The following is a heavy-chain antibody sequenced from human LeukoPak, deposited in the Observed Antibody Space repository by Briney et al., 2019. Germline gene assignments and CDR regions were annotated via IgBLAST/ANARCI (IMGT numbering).Heavy chain of an antibody. CDR1: GFILENHA. CDR2: TSSNGEVK. CDR3: ARDFNWNEPYYFDY. D-gene: IGHD1-1*01. V-gene: IGHV3-23*01. Sequence: GGSLRLSCVASGFILENHAMSWIRQAPGKGLEWVSGTSSNGEVKYYADSVKGRFTASRDNSKDTLYLQMDSLGVEDTAMYYCARDFNWNEPYYFDYWGPGTLVTVSS. J-gene: IGHJ4*02.